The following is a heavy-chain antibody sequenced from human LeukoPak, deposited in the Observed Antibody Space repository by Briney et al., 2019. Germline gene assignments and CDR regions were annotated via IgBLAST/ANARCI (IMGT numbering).Heavy chain of an antibody. V-gene: IGHV3-9*01. Sequence: GRSLRLSCAASGFTFDDYAMHWVRQAPGKGLEWVSGISWNSGSIGYADSVKGRFTISRDNAKNSLYLQMNSLRAEDTAVYYCARGPPLNIVATIYYYYYGMDVWGQGTTVTVSS. CDR3: ARGPPLNIVATIYYYYYGMDV. CDR2: ISWNSGSI. D-gene: IGHD5-12*01. CDR1: GFTFDDYA. J-gene: IGHJ6*02.